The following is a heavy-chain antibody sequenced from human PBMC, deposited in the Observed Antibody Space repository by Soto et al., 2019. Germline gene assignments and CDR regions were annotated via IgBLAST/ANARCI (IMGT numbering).Heavy chain of an antibody. Sequence: SETLSLTCAVSGGSISSSNWWSWVRQPPGKGLEWIGEIYHSGSTNYNPSLKSRVTISVDKSKNQFSLKLSSVTAADTAVYYCARDPLESHDYVWGSYRFDCWGQGTLVTVSS. CDR2: IYHSGST. CDR1: GGSISSSNW. J-gene: IGHJ4*02. V-gene: IGHV4-4*02. D-gene: IGHD3-16*02. CDR3: ARDPLESHDYVWGSYRFDC.